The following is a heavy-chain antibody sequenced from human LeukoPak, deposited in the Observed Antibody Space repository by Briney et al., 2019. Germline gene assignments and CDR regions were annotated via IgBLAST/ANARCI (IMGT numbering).Heavy chain of an antibody. CDR1: GYTFTGYY. Sequence: GASVKVSCKASGYTFTGYYMHWVRQAPGQGLEWMGWINPNSGGTNYAQKFQGRVTMTRDTSISTAYMELSSLRSEDTAVYYCARCNYADYYMDVWGKGTTVTVSS. D-gene: IGHD4-11*01. CDR2: INPNSGGT. V-gene: IGHV1-2*02. J-gene: IGHJ6*03. CDR3: ARCNYADYYMDV.